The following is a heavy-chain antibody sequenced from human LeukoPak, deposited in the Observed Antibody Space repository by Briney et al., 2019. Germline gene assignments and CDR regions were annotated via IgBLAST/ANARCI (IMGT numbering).Heavy chain of an antibody. J-gene: IGHJ4*02. D-gene: IGHD5/OR15-5a*01. CDR3: ATARLGPFDY. Sequence: ASVKVSCKASGYTFTSYGISWVQQAPGKGLEWMGRVDPEDGETIYAEKFQGRVTITADTSTDTAYMELSSLRSEDTAVYYCATARLGPFDYWGQGTLVTVSS. V-gene: IGHV1-69-2*01. CDR2: VDPEDGET. CDR1: GYTFTSYG.